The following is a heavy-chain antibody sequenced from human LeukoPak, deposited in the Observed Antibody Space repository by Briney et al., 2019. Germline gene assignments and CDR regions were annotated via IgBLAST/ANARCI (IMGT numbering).Heavy chain of an antibody. V-gene: IGHV4-61*08. D-gene: IGHD3-10*01. CDR1: VGDRRSGGYG. CDR3: ARVPGFGEIY. Sequence: LTCTVLVGDRRSGGYGWSLIRQRPGNGLECIGYVFYSGSTNYNPSLKSRVTISVDTSKNQFSLKLSSVTAADTVVYYCARVPGFGEIYWGQGTLVTVSS. J-gene: IGHJ4*02. CDR2: VFYSGST.